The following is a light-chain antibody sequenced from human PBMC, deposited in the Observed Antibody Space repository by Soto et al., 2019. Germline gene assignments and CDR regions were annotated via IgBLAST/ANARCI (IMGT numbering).Light chain of an antibody. CDR1: SSDVGGYNS. CDR2: DVS. CDR3: SSYSTGGSYV. V-gene: IGLV2-14*03. J-gene: IGLJ1*01. Sequence: QSVLTQPASVSGSPGQSIAISCAGTSSDVGGYNSASWYHQHPGKAPKLLIYDVSNRPSGVSNRFSGSKSGNTASLTISGLQAEDEADYYCSSYSTGGSYVFGTGTKVTVL.